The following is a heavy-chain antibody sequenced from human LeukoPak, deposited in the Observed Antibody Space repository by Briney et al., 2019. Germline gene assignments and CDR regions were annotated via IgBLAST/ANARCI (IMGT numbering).Heavy chain of an antibody. Sequence: PSETLSFTCTFSGSSISSYYWSWIRQPPGKGLGWIGYIYYSGSTNYNPSLKSRVTISVDTSKHQFSLKLSSLTAADTAVYYCASHTEDYVWGSYLDYWGQGTLVTVSS. D-gene: IGHD3-16*02. CDR3: ASHTEDYVWGSYLDY. J-gene: IGHJ4*02. V-gene: IGHV4-59*08. CDR1: GSSISSYY. CDR2: IYYSGST.